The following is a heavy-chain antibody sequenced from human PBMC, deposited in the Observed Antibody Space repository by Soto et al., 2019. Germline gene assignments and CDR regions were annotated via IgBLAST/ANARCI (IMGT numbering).Heavy chain of an antibody. V-gene: IGHV3-48*01. Sequence: EVQLVESGGGLVQPGGSLRLSCVVSGFTLGGFGMNWVRQAPGKGLEWVSYISDSGSHMYYADSVKGRFTISRDSAKNSLYLQMNSRRVEDTAVYYCAPQGVGATGYLYWGQGTRVTVSS. D-gene: IGHD1-26*01. J-gene: IGHJ4*02. CDR2: ISDSGSHM. CDR1: GFTLGGFG. CDR3: APQGVGATGYLY.